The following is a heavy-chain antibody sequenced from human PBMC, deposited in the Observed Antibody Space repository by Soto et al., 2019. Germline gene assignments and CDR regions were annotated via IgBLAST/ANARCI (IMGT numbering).Heavy chain of an antibody. Sequence: GGSLRLSCAASGFTFSSFAMAWVRQAPGKGLEWVSTVSTSGDSTYYSDSVKGRFTISRDNSKNTLSLQMDSLRAEDSAVYFCAKDLWLYFWGQGALVTVS. V-gene: IGHV3-23*01. CDR3: AKDLWLYF. D-gene: IGHD5-12*01. CDR1: GFTFSSFA. J-gene: IGHJ4*02. CDR2: VSTSGDST.